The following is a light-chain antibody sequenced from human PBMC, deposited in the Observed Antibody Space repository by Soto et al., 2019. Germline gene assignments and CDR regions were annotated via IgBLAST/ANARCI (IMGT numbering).Light chain of an antibody. J-gene: IGLJ2*01. CDR3: SSYTSGSTVV. CDR1: SSDVGGYNY. CDR2: EVS. Sequence: QSALTQPASVSGSPGQSITISCTGTSSDVGGYNYVSWYQQHPGKAPKLMIYEVSNRPSGVSNRFSGSTSGNTASLIISGLQAEDEADYYCSSYTSGSTVVFGGGTKVTVL. V-gene: IGLV2-14*01.